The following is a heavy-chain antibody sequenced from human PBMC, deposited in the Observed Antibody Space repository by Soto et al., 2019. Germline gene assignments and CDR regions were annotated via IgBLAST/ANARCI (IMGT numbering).Heavy chain of an antibody. V-gene: IGHV3-74*01. CDR2: INSDGSST. D-gene: IGHD6-13*01. J-gene: IGHJ4*02. CDR1: GFTFSNYW. Sequence: EVQLVESGGGLVQPGGSLRLSCAASGFTFSNYWMHWVRQAPGKGLVWVSRINSDGSSTTYADSVKGRFTISRDNAKNTLYLQMNSLSAEDTAVYYCARDTYSSSWYQDWGQGTLVTVSS. CDR3: ARDTYSSSWYQD.